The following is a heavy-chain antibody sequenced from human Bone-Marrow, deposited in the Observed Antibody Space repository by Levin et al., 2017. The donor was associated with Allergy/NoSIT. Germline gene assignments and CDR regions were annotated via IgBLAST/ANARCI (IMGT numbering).Heavy chain of an antibody. CDR1: GFTFSSYA. CDR2: ISYDGSNK. V-gene: IGHV3-30-3*01. CDR3: ARGLLRYFDWLAVDY. J-gene: IGHJ4*02. D-gene: IGHD3-9*01. Sequence: PGESLKISCAASGFTFSSYAMHWVRQAPGKGLEWVAVISYDGSNKYYADSVKGRFTISRDNSKNTLYLQMNSLRAEDTAVYYCARGLLRYFDWLAVDYWGQGTLVTVSS.